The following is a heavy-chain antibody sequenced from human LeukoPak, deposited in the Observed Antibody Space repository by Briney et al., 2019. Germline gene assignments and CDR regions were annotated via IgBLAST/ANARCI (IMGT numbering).Heavy chain of an antibody. J-gene: IGHJ5*02. CDR3: ARDLWRPVAGSLPLPFGWFDP. CDR2: IYTSGST. V-gene: IGHV4-61*02. Sequence: PSQTLSLTCTVSGGSISSGSYYWSWIRQPAGKGLEWIGRIYTSGSTNYNPSLKSRVTISVDTSKNQFSLKLSSVTAADTAVYYCARDLWRPVAGSLPLPFGWFDPWGQGTLVTVSS. CDR1: GGSISSGSYY. D-gene: IGHD6-19*01.